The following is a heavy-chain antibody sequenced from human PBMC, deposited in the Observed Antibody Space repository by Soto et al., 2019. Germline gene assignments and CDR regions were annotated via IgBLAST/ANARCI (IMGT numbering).Heavy chain of an antibody. J-gene: IGHJ4*02. CDR2: IWYDGGDK. V-gene: IGHV3-33*01. CDR1: GFTFSAYG. Sequence: QVQLVESGGGVVQPGRSLRLSCAASGFTFSAYGMHWVRQVPGKGLEWVALIWYDGGDKYYADSVKGRFTISRDNSKNTLYLQMNSLRAEDTAVYFCARDRDFDYFDYWGQGTLVTVSS. D-gene: IGHD3-10*01. CDR3: ARDRDFDYFDY.